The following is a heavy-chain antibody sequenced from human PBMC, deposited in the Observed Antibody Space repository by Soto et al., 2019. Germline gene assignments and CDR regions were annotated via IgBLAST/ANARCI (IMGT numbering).Heavy chain of an antibody. CDR3: ARDQGYSSPEYYFDY. CDR1: GYTFTSYG. D-gene: IGHD6-13*01. V-gene: IGHV1-46*01. Sequence: ASVKVSCKASGYTFTSYGISWVRQAPGQGLEWMGIINPSGGSTSYAQKLQGRVTMTRDASTSTVYMELSSLRSEDTAVYYCARDQGYSSPEYYFDYWGQGTLVTVSS. CDR2: INPSGGST. J-gene: IGHJ4*02.